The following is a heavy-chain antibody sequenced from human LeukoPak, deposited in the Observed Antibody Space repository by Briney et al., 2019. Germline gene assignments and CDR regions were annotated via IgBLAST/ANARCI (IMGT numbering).Heavy chain of an antibody. CDR3: AADRYSGSYPTSAFDI. Sequence: ASVKVSCKASGFTFTSSAMQWVRQARGQRLEWIGWIDVGSGNTNYAQKFQERVTITRDMSTSTAYMELSSLRSEDTAVYYCAADRYSGSYPTSAFDIWGQGTMVTVSS. D-gene: IGHD1-26*01. CDR2: IDVGSGNT. CDR1: GFTFTSSA. V-gene: IGHV1-58*02. J-gene: IGHJ3*02.